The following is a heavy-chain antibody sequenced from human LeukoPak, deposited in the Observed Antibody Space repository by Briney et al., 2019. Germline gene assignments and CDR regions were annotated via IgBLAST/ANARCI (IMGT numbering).Heavy chain of an antibody. CDR1: GFTVSTYY. Sequence: GGSLRLSCAASGFTVSTYYMSWVRQAPGKGLEWVSVIYSGGSTYYSDSVKGRFTISRDSSKNTLYLQLTSLRVEDTAVYYCAKVATWTYFDSWGQGTLVTVSS. CDR3: AKVATWTYFDS. J-gene: IGHJ4*01. D-gene: IGHD3/OR15-3a*01. V-gene: IGHV3-53*01. CDR2: IYSGGST.